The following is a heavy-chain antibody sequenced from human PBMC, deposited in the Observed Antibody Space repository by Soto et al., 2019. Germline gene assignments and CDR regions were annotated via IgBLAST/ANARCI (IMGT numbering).Heavy chain of an antibody. CDR1: GGSISSGGYY. Sequence: QVQLQESGPGLVKPSQTLSLTCTVSGGSISSGGYYWSWIRQHPGKGLEWIGYIYYSGSTYYSPSLKSRVTISVDTSKNQFSLKLSSVTAADTAVYYCAREAFEEQNWFDPWGQGTLVTVSS. CDR3: AREAFEEQNWFDP. V-gene: IGHV4-31*03. CDR2: IYYSGST. D-gene: IGHD3-3*02. J-gene: IGHJ5*02.